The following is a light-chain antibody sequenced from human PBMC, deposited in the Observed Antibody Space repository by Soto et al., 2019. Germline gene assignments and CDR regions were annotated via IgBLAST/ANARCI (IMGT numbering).Light chain of an antibody. V-gene: IGKV2-28*01. CDR2: LGS. Sequence: DIVMTQSPLSLPVTPGEPASISCRSSQSLLHSNGYNYLDWYLQKPGQSPQLLIYLGSNRDSGVPDRFSGSGAGTHFTLKISRVEAEDVCVYYCMQALQTPRYTFGQGTKLEIK. CDR3: MQALQTPRYT. J-gene: IGKJ2*01. CDR1: QSLLHSNGYNY.